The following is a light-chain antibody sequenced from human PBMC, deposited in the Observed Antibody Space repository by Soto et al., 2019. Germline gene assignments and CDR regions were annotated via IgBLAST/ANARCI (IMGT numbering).Light chain of an antibody. J-gene: IGLJ3*02. CDR1: SSDVGGYNY. CDR3: CPYAGSYTRV. Sequence: QSALTQPRSVSGSPGQSVTISCTGTSSDVGGYNYVSWYQHHPGKAPKLIIYDVTKRPSGVPDRFSGSKSGNTASLTISGLQAEDEADYYCCPYAGSYTRVFGGGTKLTVL. CDR2: DVT. V-gene: IGLV2-11*01.